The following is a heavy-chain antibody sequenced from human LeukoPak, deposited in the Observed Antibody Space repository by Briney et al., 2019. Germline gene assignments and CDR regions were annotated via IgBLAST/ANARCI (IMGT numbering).Heavy chain of an antibody. D-gene: IGHD2-2*01. CDR3: AKEGSYCSSTSCYANY. CDR2: LSGRDGKT. Sequence: GGSLKLSCAASGFTFRSSPMSWVRQAPGKGVEWVSALSGRDGKTYYADSVKGRFTISRDNSKNMLYLQMNSLRAEDTAVYYCAKEGSYCSSTSCYANYWGQGTLVTVSS. CDR1: GFTFRSSP. J-gene: IGHJ4*02. V-gene: IGHV3-23*01.